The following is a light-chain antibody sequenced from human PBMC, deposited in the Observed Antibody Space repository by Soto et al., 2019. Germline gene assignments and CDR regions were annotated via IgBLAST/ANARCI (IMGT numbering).Light chain of an antibody. V-gene: IGLV1-51*01. CDR1: SSNIGSNY. CDR3: GAWDSRLSVVM. Sequence: QSVLTQPPSVSAAPGQRVTISCSGSSSNIGSNYVSWYQHLPGTAPNLLIYDNDRRPSGIPDRFSASKSDTSATLDITGLQTGDEADYYCGAWDSRLSVVMFGGGTKLTVL. J-gene: IGLJ3*02. CDR2: DND.